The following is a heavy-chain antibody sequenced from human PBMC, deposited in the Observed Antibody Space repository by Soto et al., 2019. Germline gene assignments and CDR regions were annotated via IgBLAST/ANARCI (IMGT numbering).Heavy chain of an antibody. CDR1: GYNFNNYW. V-gene: IGHV5-10-1*01. CDR3: ARLQAAAGDNDLTFDY. D-gene: IGHD6-13*01. J-gene: IGHJ4*02. CDR2: IDPYDSYT. Sequence: GESLKISCKGSGYNFNNYWINWVRQMPGKGLEWMGRIDPYDSYTNYSPSFQGHVTISVDTSSSTAYLQWSSLKASDTAMYYCARLQAAAGDNDLTFDYWGQGTLVTV.